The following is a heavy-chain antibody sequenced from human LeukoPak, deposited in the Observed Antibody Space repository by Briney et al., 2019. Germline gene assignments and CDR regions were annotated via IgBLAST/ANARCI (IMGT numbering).Heavy chain of an antibody. J-gene: IGHJ4*02. V-gene: IGHV3-74*01. CDR2: INSDGSSL. CDR3: AKYYYISGTYQAFDY. CDR1: GFTFSSYW. Sequence: GGSLRLSCAASGFTFSSYWVQWVRQAPGKGLVWISRINSDGSSLSYADSVKGRFTISRDNAKNSLYLQMASLRAEDTAVYYCAKYYYISGTYQAFDYWGQGTLVTLSS. D-gene: IGHD3-10*01.